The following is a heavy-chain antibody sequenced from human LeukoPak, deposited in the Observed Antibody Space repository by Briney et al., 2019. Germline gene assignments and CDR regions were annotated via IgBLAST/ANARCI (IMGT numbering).Heavy chain of an antibody. V-gene: IGHV4-34*01. Sequence: PSETLSLTCAVYGGSFSGYYWSWIRQPPGKGLEWIGEINHSGSTNYNPSLKSRVTISVDTSKNQFPLKLSSVTTADTAVYYCAGGYSVYIDYGGQGTRVTVSS. J-gene: IGHJ4*02. CDR2: INHSGST. D-gene: IGHD1-26*01. CDR1: GGSFSGYY. CDR3: AGGYSVYIDY.